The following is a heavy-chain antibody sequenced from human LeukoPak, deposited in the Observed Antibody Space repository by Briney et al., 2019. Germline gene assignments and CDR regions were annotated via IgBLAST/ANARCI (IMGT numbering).Heavy chain of an antibody. Sequence: GGSLRLSCAASGFTFSSYSMNWVRQAPGKGLEWVSSISSSSSYIYYADSVKGRFTTSRDNAKNSLYLQMNSLRAEDTAVYYCARDLELGEDYYGMDVWGQGTTVTVSS. J-gene: IGHJ6*02. CDR1: GFTFSSYS. CDR2: ISSSSSYI. D-gene: IGHD3-16*01. V-gene: IGHV3-21*01. CDR3: ARDLELGEDYYGMDV.